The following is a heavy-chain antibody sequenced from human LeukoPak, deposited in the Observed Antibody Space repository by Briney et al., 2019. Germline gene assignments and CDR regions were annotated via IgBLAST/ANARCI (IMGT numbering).Heavy chain of an antibody. D-gene: IGHD2-15*01. CDR3: ARVVDPNLDIVVVVAATGFDY. CDR2: INQDGSEK. J-gene: IGHJ4*02. Sequence: GGSLRLSCAASGFSFSSYWMSWVRQAPGKGLEWVANINQDGSEKYYVDSVKGRFTISRDNAKNSLYLQINSLRVEDTAVYYCARVVDPNLDIVVVVAATGFDYWGQGTLVTVSS. V-gene: IGHV3-7*01. CDR1: GFSFSSYW.